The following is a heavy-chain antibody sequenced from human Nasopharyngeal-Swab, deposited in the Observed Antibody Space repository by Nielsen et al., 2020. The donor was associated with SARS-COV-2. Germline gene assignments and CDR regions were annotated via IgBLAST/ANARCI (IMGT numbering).Heavy chain of an antibody. CDR1: GCTFSSYS. Sequence: GESLKISCAASGCTFSSYSINWVRQAPGKGLEWVSYISSSSSTIYYADSVRGRFTISRDNAKNSLYLQMNSLRAEDTAVYYCVLIQGTASLGSSPNFDYWGQGTLVTVSS. V-gene: IGHV3-48*01. D-gene: IGHD3-16*01. CDR2: ISSSSSTI. J-gene: IGHJ4*02. CDR3: VLIQGTASLGSSPNFDY.